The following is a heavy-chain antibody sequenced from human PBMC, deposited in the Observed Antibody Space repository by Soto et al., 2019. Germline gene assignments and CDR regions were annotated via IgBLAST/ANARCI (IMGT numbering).Heavy chain of an antibody. D-gene: IGHD3-10*01. Sequence: GGSLRLSCAASGFTFSSYAMSWVRQAPGKGLEWVSAISGSGGSTYYADSVKGRFTISRDNSKNTLYLQMNSLRAEDTAVYYCAKDSVAKPLWFGELGYYFDYWGQGTLVTVSS. CDR1: GFTFSSYA. J-gene: IGHJ4*02. CDR2: ISGSGGST. CDR3: AKDSVAKPLWFGELGYYFDY. V-gene: IGHV3-23*01.